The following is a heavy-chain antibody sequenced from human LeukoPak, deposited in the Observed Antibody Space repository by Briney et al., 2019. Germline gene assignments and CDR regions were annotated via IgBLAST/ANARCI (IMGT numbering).Heavy chain of an antibody. Sequence: SETLSLTCTVSGASMSSNYWSWIRQPPGKGLEWIGFIYYSGSTNYIPSLKSRVTISVDTSKNQFSLRLNSVTAADTAVYYCARGRWTGYCTTTNCYSGLDPWGQGTLVTVSS. D-gene: IGHD2-2*02. J-gene: IGHJ5*02. CDR1: GASMSSNY. CDR3: ARGRWTGYCTTTNCYSGLDP. CDR2: IYYSGST. V-gene: IGHV4-59*01.